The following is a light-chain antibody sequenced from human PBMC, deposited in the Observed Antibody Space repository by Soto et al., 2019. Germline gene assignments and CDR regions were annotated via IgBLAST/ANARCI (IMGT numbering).Light chain of an antibody. V-gene: IGLV2-23*01. CDR3: CSYAGSSTHVV. J-gene: IGLJ2*01. CDR1: SSDVGSYNL. CDR2: EGS. Sequence: QSVLTQPASVSGSPGQSITISCTGTSSDVGSYNLVSWYQQHPGKAPKLMIYEGSKRPSGVSNRFSGSKSGNTASLTISGLQAEDEVDYYCCSYAGSSTHVVFGGGTKLTVL.